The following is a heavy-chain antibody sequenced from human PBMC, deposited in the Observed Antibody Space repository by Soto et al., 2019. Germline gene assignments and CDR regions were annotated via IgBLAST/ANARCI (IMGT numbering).Heavy chain of an antibody. Sequence: EVQLLESGGGLVQPGGSLRLSWAASGFTFSDYAMSWVRQAPGKGLAWVSGMSGSGGSTYYAGSVKGRFTISRDNSKNTRYVQMNSLRAEDTAVYYFAKEDRVDVAGTGYLQHWGQGTLVSVSS. V-gene: IGHV3-23*01. J-gene: IGHJ1*01. D-gene: IGHD6-19*01. CDR3: AKEDRVDVAGTGYLQH. CDR2: MSGSGGST. CDR1: GFTFSDYA.